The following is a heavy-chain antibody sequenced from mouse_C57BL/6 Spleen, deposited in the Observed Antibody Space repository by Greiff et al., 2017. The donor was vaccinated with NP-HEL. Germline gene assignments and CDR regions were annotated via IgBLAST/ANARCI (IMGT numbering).Heavy chain of an antibody. V-gene: IGHV1-72*01. CDR2: IDPNSGGT. D-gene: IGHD2-2*01. CDR1: GYTFTSYW. Sequence: QVQLQQPGAELVKPGASVKLSCKASGYTFTSYWMHWVKQRPGRGLEWIGRIDPNSGGTKYNEKFKSKATLTVDKPSSTAYMQLSSLTSEDSAVYYCARDGPDGYDGAPYAMDYWGQGTSVTVSS. CDR3: ARDGPDGYDGAPYAMDY. J-gene: IGHJ4*01.